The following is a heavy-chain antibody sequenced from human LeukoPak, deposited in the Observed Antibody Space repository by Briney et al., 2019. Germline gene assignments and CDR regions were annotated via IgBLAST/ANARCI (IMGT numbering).Heavy chain of an antibody. D-gene: IGHD3-22*01. CDR1: GFTFTSYW. J-gene: IGHJ4*02. V-gene: IGHV3-7*03. CDR3: ARHPNYYDSSGYYKGFDC. Sequence: GGSLRLSCAASGFTFTSYWMSWARQAPGKGLEWVASIKQDGSEKYYVDSVKGRFTISRDNAKNSLNLQMNSLRAEDTAVYYCARHPNYYDSSGYYKGFDCWGQGTLVTVSS. CDR2: IKQDGSEK.